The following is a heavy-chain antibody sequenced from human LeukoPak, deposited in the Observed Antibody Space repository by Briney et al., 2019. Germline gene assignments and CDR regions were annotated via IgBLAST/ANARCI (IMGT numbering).Heavy chain of an antibody. Sequence: KPSETLSLTCTVSGVSISSRSYYWGRIRPSPGKGLEWIVTIYYSGTTYYNPSLKSRVTISVDTSKNHFSLKLSSVTAADTAMYYCARHKIWDGYGGLFDYWGQGTLVTVSS. J-gene: IGHJ4*02. V-gene: IGHV4-39*01. D-gene: IGHD4-23*01. CDR2: IYYSGTT. CDR3: ARHKIWDGYGGLFDY. CDR1: GVSISSRSYY.